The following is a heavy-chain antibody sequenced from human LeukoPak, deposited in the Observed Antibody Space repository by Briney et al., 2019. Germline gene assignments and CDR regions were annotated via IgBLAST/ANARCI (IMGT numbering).Heavy chain of an antibody. CDR1: GFTFSSYG. CDR2: IWYDGRNK. J-gene: IGHJ4*02. V-gene: IGHV3-30*02. Sequence: PGGSLRLSCAASGFTFSSYGMHWVRKAPGKGLEWVAVIWYDGRNKYYEDSVKGRFTISRDNSKNTLYLQMNSLRGEDTAVYYCAKEYSSSWPFDYWGQGTLVTVSS. D-gene: IGHD6-13*01. CDR3: AKEYSSSWPFDY.